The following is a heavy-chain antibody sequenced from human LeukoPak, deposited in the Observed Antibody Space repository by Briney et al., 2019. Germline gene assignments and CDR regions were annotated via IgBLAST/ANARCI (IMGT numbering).Heavy chain of an antibody. CDR2: ISSSSSYI. D-gene: IGHD6-19*01. CDR3: ARGVRAVAAHFDY. CDR1: GFTFSSYS. V-gene: IGHV3-21*01. Sequence: PGGSLRLSCAASGFTFSSYSMNWVRQAPGKGLEWVSSISSSSSYIYYADSVKGRFTISRDNAKNSLYLQMNSLRAEDTAVYYCARGVRAVAAHFDYWGQGTLVTVSS. J-gene: IGHJ4*02.